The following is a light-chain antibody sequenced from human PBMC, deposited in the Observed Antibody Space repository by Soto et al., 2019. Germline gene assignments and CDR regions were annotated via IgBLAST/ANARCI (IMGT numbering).Light chain of an antibody. CDR2: KVS. J-gene: IGKJ2*01. CDR3: MQGIYWPPYT. Sequence: AVLTQSPLSLPVTVGQPASISCRSSLSLVFSDGITYLSWFHQRPGQSPRRLIYKVSNRDSGVPDRFSGSRLVTDFTLKISRVEAEDVGIYSCMQGIYWPPYTFGQGTKLDLK. CDR1: LSLVFSDGITY. V-gene: IGKV2-30*01.